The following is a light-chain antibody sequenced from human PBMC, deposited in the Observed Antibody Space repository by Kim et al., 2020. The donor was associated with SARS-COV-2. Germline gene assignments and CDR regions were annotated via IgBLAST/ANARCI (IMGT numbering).Light chain of an antibody. V-gene: IGLV1-51*01. CDR2: DNN. Sequence: GQKLPIPCSGSSSNIGNNYVSWYQQLPGTAPKLLIYDNNKRPSGIPDRFSGSKSGTSATLGITGLQTGDEADYYCGTWDSSLSAWVFGGGTQLTVL. CDR1: SSNIGNNY. J-gene: IGLJ3*02. CDR3: GTWDSSLSAWV.